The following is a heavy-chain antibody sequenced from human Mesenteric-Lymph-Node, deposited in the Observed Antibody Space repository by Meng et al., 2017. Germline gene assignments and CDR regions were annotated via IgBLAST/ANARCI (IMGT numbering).Heavy chain of an antibody. D-gene: IGHD2-21*01. V-gene: IGHV3-74*01. CDR1: GFTLGNYW. J-gene: IGHJ4*02. CDR2: INSEGNSS. Sequence: GGSGGRVVRPWGSPRLTCGASGFTLGNYWINWVRRARGKGLVWVSRINSEGNSSIYADSVKGRFTTSRDDAKNTLYLQMNSLRAEDTAVYYCTSAGGGGYWGQGTLVTVSS. CDR3: TSAGGGGY.